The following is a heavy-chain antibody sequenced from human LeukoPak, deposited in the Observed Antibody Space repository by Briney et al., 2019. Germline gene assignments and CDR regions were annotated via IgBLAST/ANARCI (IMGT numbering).Heavy chain of an antibody. D-gene: IGHD3-22*01. Sequence: ASVKVSCKASGYTFTIYGISWVRQAPGQGLEWMGWISAYNGNTNYAQKLQGRVTMTTDTSTSTAYMELRSLRSDDTAVYYCARSGRRDSSGYYPPTYYYYYMDVWGKGTTVTISS. V-gene: IGHV1-18*01. CDR3: ARSGRRDSSGYYPPTYYYYYMDV. CDR1: GYTFTIYG. CDR2: ISAYNGNT. J-gene: IGHJ6*03.